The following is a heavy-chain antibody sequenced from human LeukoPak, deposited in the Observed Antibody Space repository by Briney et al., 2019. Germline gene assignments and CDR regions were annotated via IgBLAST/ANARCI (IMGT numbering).Heavy chain of an antibody. CDR1: GFTFSSYG. CDR2: IRYDGSNK. D-gene: IGHD3-22*01. J-gene: IGHJ4*02. CDR3: ARSITMIVVVPDY. V-gene: IGHV3-30*02. Sequence: GGSLRLSCAASGFTFSSYGMHWVRQAPGKGLEGVAFIRYDGSNKYYADSVKGRFTISRDNSKNTLYLQMNSLRAEDTAVYYCARSITMIVVVPDYWGQGTLVTVSS.